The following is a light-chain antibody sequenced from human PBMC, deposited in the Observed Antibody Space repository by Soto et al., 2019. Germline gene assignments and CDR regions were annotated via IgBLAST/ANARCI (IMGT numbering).Light chain of an antibody. Sequence: AIQLTQSPSSLSASVGDRVNITCRASQDIRGALAWYQQKPGKAPKMLIYDVSTLESGVPLRFSGSSSGTDFTLIICSLQPVDFATYYCQQFNSYPITFGQGTRLEIK. V-gene: IGKV1-13*02. CDR3: QQFNSYPIT. CDR2: DVS. CDR1: QDIRGA. J-gene: IGKJ5*01.